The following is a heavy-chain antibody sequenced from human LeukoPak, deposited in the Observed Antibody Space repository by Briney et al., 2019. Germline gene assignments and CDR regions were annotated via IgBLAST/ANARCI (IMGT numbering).Heavy chain of an antibody. J-gene: IGHJ4*02. Sequence: PGGSLRLSCAASGFTLSSYGMHWVRQAPGKGLEWVAVIWYDGSNKYYADSVKGRFTISRDNSKNTLYLQMNSLRAEDTAVYYCARSYIAVAGSALDYWGQGTLVTVSS. CDR2: IWYDGSNK. V-gene: IGHV3-33*01. D-gene: IGHD6-19*01. CDR1: GFTLSSYG. CDR3: ARSYIAVAGSALDY.